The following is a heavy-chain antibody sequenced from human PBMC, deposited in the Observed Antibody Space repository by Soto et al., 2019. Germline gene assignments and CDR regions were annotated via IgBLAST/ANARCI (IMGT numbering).Heavy chain of an antibody. CDR2: ISAYNGNT. V-gene: IGHV1-18*04. Sequence: VAPVKVSWKASGYTFTSYGISWVRQAPGQGREWMGWISAYNGNTNYAQKLQGRVTMTTDTSTSTAYMELRSLRSDDTAVYYCARDTYSSSWNPFDYWGQGTLVTVSS. CDR1: GYTFTSYG. J-gene: IGHJ4*02. CDR3: ARDTYSSSWNPFDY. D-gene: IGHD6-13*01.